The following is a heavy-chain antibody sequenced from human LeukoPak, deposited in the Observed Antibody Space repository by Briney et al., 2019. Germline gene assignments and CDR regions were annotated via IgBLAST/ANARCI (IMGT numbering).Heavy chain of an antibody. CDR2: VSGSAGTT. J-gene: IGHJ4*02. CDR3: ARTPLVRYFDS. V-gene: IGHV3-23*01. CDR1: GFTFSSDA. Sequence: PGGSLRLSCAASGFTFSSDAMSWVRQARGKGLEWVSAVSGSAGTTYYADSVKGRFTISRDNSKNTLYLQMNSLRAEDTALYYCARTPLVRYFDSWGQGTLVTVSS. D-gene: IGHD2-2*01.